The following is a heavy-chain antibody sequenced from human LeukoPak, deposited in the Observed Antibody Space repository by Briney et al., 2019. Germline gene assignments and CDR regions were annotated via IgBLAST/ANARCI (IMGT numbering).Heavy chain of an antibody. V-gene: IGHV4-31*03. CDR3: ARAPYDSSGYYYGGFDY. Sequence: KPSETLSLTCTVSGGSISSGGYYWSWIRQHPGKGLEWIGYIYYSGSTYYNPSLKSRVTISVDTSKNQFSLKLSSVTAADTAVYYCARAPYDSSGYYYGGFDYWGQGTLVTVSS. CDR2: IYYSGST. J-gene: IGHJ4*02. CDR1: GGSISSGGYY. D-gene: IGHD3-22*01.